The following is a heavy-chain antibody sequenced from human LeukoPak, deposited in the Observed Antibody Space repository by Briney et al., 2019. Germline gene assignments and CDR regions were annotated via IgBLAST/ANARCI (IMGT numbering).Heavy chain of an antibody. CDR2: ISYDGSNK. J-gene: IGHJ5*02. CDR3: AKDGVVVAATRFNWFDP. D-gene: IGHD2-15*01. V-gene: IGHV3-30*18. CDR1: GFTFSSYG. Sequence: GGSLRLSCAASGFTFSSYGMHWVRQAPGKGLEWVAVISYDGSNKYYADSVKGRFTFSRDNSKNTLYLQMNSLRAEDTAVYYCAKDGVVVAATRFNWFDPWGQGTLVTVSS.